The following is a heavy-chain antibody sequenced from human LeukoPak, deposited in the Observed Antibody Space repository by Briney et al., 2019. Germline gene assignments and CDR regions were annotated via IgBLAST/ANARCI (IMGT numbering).Heavy chain of an antibody. V-gene: IGHV4-59*01. CDR3: AREMSGRGYSYANDAFDI. CDR1: GGSISSYY. Sequence: SETLSLTCTVSGGSISSYYWSWIRHPPAKGLELIGYIYYSGSTNYNPSLKSRVTISVDTSKNQFSLKLSSVTAADTAVYYCAREMSGRGYSYANDAFDIWGQGTMVTVSS. J-gene: IGHJ3*02. D-gene: IGHD5-18*01. CDR2: IYYSGST.